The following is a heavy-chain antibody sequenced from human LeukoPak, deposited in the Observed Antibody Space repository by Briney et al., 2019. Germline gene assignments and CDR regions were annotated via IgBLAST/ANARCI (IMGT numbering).Heavy chain of an antibody. CDR2: IYPGDSNT. Sequence: PGESLQISCKGSGYSFTSYWIGWVRQVPGEGLEWMGIIYPGDSNTRYSPSRQGQVTISADKSISTAYLQWSSLKASDTAMYYCARQGTGEIDCWGQGTLVTVSS. CDR3: ARQGTGEIDC. V-gene: IGHV5-51*01. D-gene: IGHD7-27*01. J-gene: IGHJ4*02. CDR1: GYSFTSYW.